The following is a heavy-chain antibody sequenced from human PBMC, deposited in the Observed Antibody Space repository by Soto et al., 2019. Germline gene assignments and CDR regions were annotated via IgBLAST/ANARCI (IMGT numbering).Heavy chain of an antibody. J-gene: IGHJ5*02. V-gene: IGHV1-46*01. CDR1: GYTFTSYY. Sequence: ASVKVSGKASGYTFTSYYIHWVRQAPGQGLEWMGIINPSGGSTTYAQKFQGRVTMTRDTSTSTVYMELSSLRSEDTAVYYCARLGGPMIVVVIPTWGQGALVTVSS. D-gene: IGHD3-22*01. CDR2: INPSGGST. CDR3: ARLGGPMIVVVIPT.